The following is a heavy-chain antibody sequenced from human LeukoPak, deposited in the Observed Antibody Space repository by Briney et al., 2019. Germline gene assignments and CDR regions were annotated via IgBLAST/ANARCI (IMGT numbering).Heavy chain of an antibody. CDR3: ARDPVQLPYYYYYYGMDV. J-gene: IGHJ6*02. CDR1: GFTFSSYG. Sequence: PGGSLRLSCAASGFTFSSYGMPWVRQAPGKGLEWVAVIWYDGSNKYYADSVKGRFTISRDNSKNTLYLQMNSLRAEDTAVYYCARDPVQLPYYYYYYGMDVWGQGTTVTVSS. V-gene: IGHV3-33*01. CDR2: IWYDGSNK. D-gene: IGHD2-2*01.